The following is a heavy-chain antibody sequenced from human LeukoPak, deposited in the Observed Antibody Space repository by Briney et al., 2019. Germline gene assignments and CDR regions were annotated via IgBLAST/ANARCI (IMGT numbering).Heavy chain of an antibody. Sequence: GGSLRLSCAASGLTFSSYSMNWVRQAPGKGLEWVSSISSSSSYIYYADSVKGRFTISRDNAKNSLYLQMNSLRAEDTAVYYCARDPLWSGPSLIDYWGQGTLVTVSS. CDR2: ISSSSSYI. J-gene: IGHJ4*02. CDR1: GLTFSSYS. CDR3: ARDPLWSGPSLIDY. D-gene: IGHD3-3*01. V-gene: IGHV3-21*01.